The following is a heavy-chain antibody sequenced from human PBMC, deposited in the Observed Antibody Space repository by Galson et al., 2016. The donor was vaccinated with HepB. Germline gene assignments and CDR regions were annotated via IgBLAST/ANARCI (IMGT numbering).Heavy chain of an antibody. CDR3: AREGGYRSSTSCYTGYYGMDV. J-gene: IGHJ6*02. CDR1: GGSISSSNW. V-gene: IGHV4-4*02. D-gene: IGHD2-2*02. CDR2: IYHSGST. Sequence: SETLSLTCAVSGGSISSSNWWSWVRQPPGKGLEWIGEIYHSGSTNYNPSLKSRVTISVDKSKNQFSLKLSSVTAADAAVYYCAREGGYRSSTSCYTGYYGMDVWGQGTTVTVSS.